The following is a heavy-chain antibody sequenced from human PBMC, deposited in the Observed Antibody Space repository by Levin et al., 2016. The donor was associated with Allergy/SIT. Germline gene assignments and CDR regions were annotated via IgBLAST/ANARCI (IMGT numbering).Heavy chain of an antibody. CDR2: TYYRSKWYS. J-gene: IGHJ5*02. CDR3: ARDLASKFDP. CDR1: GDSVSNNNAA. V-gene: IGHV6-1*01. Sequence: SETLSLTCAISGDSVSNNNAAWNWIRQSPSRGLEWLGRTYYRSKWYSDYAVSVKSRITINPDTSKNQFSLQLNSVTPEDTAVYYCARDLASKFDPWGQGTLVTVSS.